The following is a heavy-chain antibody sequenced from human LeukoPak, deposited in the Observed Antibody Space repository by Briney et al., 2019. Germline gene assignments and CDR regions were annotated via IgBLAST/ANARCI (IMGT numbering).Heavy chain of an antibody. J-gene: IGHJ5*01. D-gene: IGHD6-13*01. CDR1: GLTFSSYA. CDR2: ISGSGIST. Sequence: GGSLRLSCAASGLTFSSYAMSWVRQAPGKGLEWVSGISGSGISTLYEDSVQGRFIISRDNSNNTLYLEMNNLRAEDTAVYYCAKDRLKGIAAAGTGWFDSWGQGALVTVSS. V-gene: IGHV3-23*01. CDR3: AKDRLKGIAAAGTGWFDS.